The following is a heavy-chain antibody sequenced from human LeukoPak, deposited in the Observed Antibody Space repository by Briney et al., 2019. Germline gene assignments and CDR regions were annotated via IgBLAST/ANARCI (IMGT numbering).Heavy chain of an antibody. CDR2: INPSSGST. CDR3: AREFSGMDGYNFDY. CDR1: GYTFTNYY. Sequence: GASVKVSCKASGYTFTNYYMHWVRQAPGQGIEWMGIINPSSGSTSYAQKFQGRVTMTRDMSTNTVYMELSSLRSGDAAVYYCAREFSGMDGYNFDYWGQGTLVTVSS. J-gene: IGHJ4*02. D-gene: IGHD5-24*01. V-gene: IGHV1-46*01.